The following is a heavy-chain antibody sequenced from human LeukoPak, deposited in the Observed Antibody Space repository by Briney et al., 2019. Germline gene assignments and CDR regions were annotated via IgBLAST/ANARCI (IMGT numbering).Heavy chain of an antibody. CDR1: GGSISSYY. Sequence: SETLSLTCTVSGGSISSYYWSWVRQPPGKGLEWIGYVSYSGSTDYNPSLKSRVIISIDTSKNQFSLRLSSVTAADTAIYYCARGSGWELMFYYYYMDVWGKGTTVTVSS. J-gene: IGHJ6*03. CDR3: ARGSGWELMFYYYYMDV. CDR2: VSYSGST. D-gene: IGHD1-26*01. V-gene: IGHV4-59*01.